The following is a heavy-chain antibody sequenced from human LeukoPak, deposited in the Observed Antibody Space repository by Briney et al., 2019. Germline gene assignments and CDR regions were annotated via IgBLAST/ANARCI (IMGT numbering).Heavy chain of an antibody. Sequence: ASEKVSCKVSGYTLTELSMHWVRQAPGKGLEWMGGFDPEDGETIYAQKFQGRVTMTEDTSTDTAYMELSSLRSEDTAVYYCATDSKESGYSSGWYFGYWGQGTLVTVSS. CDR3: ATDSKESGYSSGWYFGY. V-gene: IGHV1-24*01. CDR2: FDPEDGET. CDR1: GYTLTELS. D-gene: IGHD6-19*01. J-gene: IGHJ4*02.